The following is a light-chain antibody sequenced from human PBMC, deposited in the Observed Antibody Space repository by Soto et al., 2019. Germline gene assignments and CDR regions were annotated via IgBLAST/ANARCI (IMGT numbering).Light chain of an antibody. CDR3: TSYATSSPYV. CDR2: EVS. CDR1: SSDVGGYDY. Sequence: QSVLTQPASVSGSPGQSITISCTGTSSDVGGYDYVSWYQHHPGKAPQLIIFEVSDRPSGVSNRFSGSKSGNTASLTISGLQVEDEADYYCTSYATSSPYVFGTGTKLTVL. J-gene: IGLJ1*01. V-gene: IGLV2-14*01.